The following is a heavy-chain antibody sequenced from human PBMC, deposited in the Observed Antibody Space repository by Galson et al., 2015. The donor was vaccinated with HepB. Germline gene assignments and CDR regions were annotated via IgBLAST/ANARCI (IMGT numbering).Heavy chain of an antibody. D-gene: IGHD6-13*01. CDR1: GFTFSSYG. CDR2: IWYDGSNK. CDR3: ARRKTHIAAAGTYYYYGMDV. V-gene: IGHV3-33*01. Sequence: GFTFSSYGMHWVRQAPGKGLEWVAVIWYDGSNKYYADSVKGRFTISRDNSKNTLYLQMNSLRAEDTAVYYCARRKTHIAAAGTYYYYGMDVWGQGTTVTVSS. J-gene: IGHJ6*02.